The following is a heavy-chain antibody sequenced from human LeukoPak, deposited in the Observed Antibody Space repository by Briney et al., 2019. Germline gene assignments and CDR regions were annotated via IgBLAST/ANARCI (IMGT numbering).Heavy chain of an antibody. CDR2: ISSSGSAT. D-gene: IGHD2-21*01. Sequence: GGSLRLSCVASGFTFTTYEMTWVRQAPGKGLEWVSHISSSGSATYYADSVKGRFTISRDTSTLYLQMNSLRAEDTAVYYCAKPELPNNAINYYFDYWGRGTLVTVSS. J-gene: IGHJ4*02. V-gene: IGHV3-48*03. CDR1: GFTFTTYE. CDR3: AKPELPNNAINYYFDY.